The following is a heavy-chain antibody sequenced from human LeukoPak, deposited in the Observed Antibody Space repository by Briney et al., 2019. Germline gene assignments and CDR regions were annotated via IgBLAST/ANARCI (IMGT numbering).Heavy chain of an antibody. CDR2: ISSSSSTI. Sequence: GGSLRLSCAASGFTFSSYRMNWVRKAPGKGLEWVSYISSSSSTIYYADSVKGRFTISRDNAKNSLYLQMNSLRAEDTAVYYCARAERSPFDYWGQGTLVTVSS. CDR1: GFTFSSYR. D-gene: IGHD1-1*01. J-gene: IGHJ4*02. V-gene: IGHV3-48*01. CDR3: ARAERSPFDY.